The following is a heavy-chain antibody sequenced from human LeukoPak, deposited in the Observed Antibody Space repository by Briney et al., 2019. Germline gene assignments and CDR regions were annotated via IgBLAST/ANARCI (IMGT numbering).Heavy chain of an antibody. V-gene: IGHV1-2*02. CDR3: ARADPIDY. CDR2: ISINSGGT. CDR1: GDTVTGSF. Sequence: ASVKVSCKASGDTVTGSFIHWVQQAPGQGLEWMGWISINSGGTKYAQNFQGRVTMTRDTSITTAYMELSRLTSDDTAVYYCARADPIDYWGPGTLVTVSS. J-gene: IGHJ4*02.